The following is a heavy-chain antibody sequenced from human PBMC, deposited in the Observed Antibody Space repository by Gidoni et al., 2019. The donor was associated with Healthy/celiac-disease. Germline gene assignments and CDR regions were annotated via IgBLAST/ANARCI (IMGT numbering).Heavy chain of an antibody. CDR3: AKSPRILRWGGYFQH. CDR2: ISWNSGSI. V-gene: IGHV3-9*01. D-gene: IGHD2-21*01. CDR1: GPTFDDYA. J-gene: IGHJ1*01. Sequence: EVQLVESGGGWVQPGWSWRFPCAASGPTFDDYAMHWVRQAPGKGLGWVSGISWNSGSIGYADSVKGRFTISIDYAKNSLYLQMNSLRAEDTALFCCAKSPRILRWGGYFQHWGQGTLVTVSS.